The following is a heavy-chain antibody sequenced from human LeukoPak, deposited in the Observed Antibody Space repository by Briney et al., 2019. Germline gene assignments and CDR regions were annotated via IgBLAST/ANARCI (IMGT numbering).Heavy chain of an antibody. D-gene: IGHD6-6*01. CDR2: IKSDGSST. CDR1: EFTFSNYW. J-gene: IGHJ6*03. V-gene: IGHV3-74*01. Sequence: GGSLRLSCAASEFTFSNYWMHWVRQAPGKGLVWVSRIKSDGSSTNYADSVKGRFTISRDNAENTLYLQMNSLRAEDTAVYYCARDGMYGSSSYYYYMDVWGKGTTVTVSS. CDR3: ARDGMYGSSSYYYYMDV.